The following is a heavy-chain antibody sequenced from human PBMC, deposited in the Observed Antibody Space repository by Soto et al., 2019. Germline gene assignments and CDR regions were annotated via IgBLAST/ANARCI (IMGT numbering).Heavy chain of an antibody. J-gene: IGHJ3*02. CDR3: GRGRSSGPYGAFDI. CDR1: GGTFSSYA. D-gene: IGHD3-22*01. Sequence: SVKVSCKASGGTFSSYAISWVRRAPGQGLEWMGGIIPIFGTANYAQKFQGRVTITADESTSTAYMELSSLRSEDTAVYYCGRGRSSGPYGAFDIWGQGTMVTVSS. V-gene: IGHV1-69*13. CDR2: IIPIFGTA.